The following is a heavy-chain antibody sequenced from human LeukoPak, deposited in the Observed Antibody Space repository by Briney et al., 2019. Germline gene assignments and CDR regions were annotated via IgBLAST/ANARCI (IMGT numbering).Heavy chain of an antibody. J-gene: IGHJ4*02. CDR3: ARRLDYGGNSHGY. Sequence: PGESLKISCKGSGYSFTSYWIGWVPQMPGKGLEWMRIIYPGDSVTRYSPSFQGQVTISADKSISTAYLQWSSLKASDTAIYYCARRLDYGGNSHGYWGEGTLVSVPS. CDR2: IYPGDSVT. V-gene: IGHV5-51*01. D-gene: IGHD4-23*01. CDR1: GYSFTSYW.